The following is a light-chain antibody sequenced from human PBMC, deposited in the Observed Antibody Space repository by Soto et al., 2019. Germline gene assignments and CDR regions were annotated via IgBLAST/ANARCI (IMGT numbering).Light chain of an antibody. CDR1: SSDVGSYNR. Sequence: QSLVTQPPPLSRAPGQSVAVSCPRTSSDVGSYNRVSWYQQPPGTAPKLIIYEVNNRPSGVPDRFSGSKSGNTASLTISGLQAEDEADYYCSSFTTSTTYVFGTGTKVTV. CDR3: SSFTTSTTYV. J-gene: IGLJ1*01. V-gene: IGLV2-18*02. CDR2: EVN.